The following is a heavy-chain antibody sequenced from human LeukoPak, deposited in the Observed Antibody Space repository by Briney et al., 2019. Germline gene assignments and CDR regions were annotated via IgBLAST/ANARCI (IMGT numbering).Heavy chain of an antibody. V-gene: IGHV4-38-2*02. Sequence: SETLSLTCTVSGYSISSGYYWGWIRQPPGKGLEWIGSIYHSGSTYYNPSLKSRVTISVDTPKNQFSLKLSSVTAADTAVYYCARFVSGYGQLYYFDYWGQGTLSPSPQ. J-gene: IGHJ4*02. D-gene: IGHD5-18*01. CDR1: GYSISSGYY. CDR2: IYHSGST. CDR3: ARFVSGYGQLYYFDY.